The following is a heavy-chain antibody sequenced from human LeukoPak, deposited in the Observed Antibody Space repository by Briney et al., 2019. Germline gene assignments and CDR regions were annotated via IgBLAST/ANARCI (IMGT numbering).Heavy chain of an antibody. Sequence: ASVKVSCKASGYTFTSYDINWVRQATGQGLEGMGWMNPNSGNTGYAQKFQGRVTITRNTSISTAYMELSSLRSEDTAVYYCARAPTVTTKSNYYYMDVWGKGTTVTVSS. V-gene: IGHV1-8*03. J-gene: IGHJ6*03. CDR3: ARAPTVTTKSNYYYMDV. CDR1: GYTFTSYD. CDR2: MNPNSGNT. D-gene: IGHD4-17*01.